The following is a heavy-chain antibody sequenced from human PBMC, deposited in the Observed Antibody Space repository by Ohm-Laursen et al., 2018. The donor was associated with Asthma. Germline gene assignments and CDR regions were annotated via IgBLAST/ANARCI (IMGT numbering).Heavy chain of an antibody. D-gene: IGHD3-3*01. V-gene: IGHV3-21*03. CDR1: RFTFSSYS. CDR2: ISSSSYI. J-gene: IGHJ4*02. Sequence: SLRLSCTASRFTFSSYSMNWVRQAPGKGLEWVSSISSSSYIYYADSVKGRFTISRDNAKNSLYLQMNSLRAEDTAVYYCARDPATIFGVVTKLFDYWGQGTLVTVSS. CDR3: ARDPATIFGVVTKLFDY.